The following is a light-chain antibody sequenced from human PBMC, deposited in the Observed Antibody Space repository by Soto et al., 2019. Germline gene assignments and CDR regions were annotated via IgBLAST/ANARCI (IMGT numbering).Light chain of an antibody. Sequence: QSALTQPASVSGSPGQSITISCTGTSSDVGGYNYVSWYQQHPGKAPKLMIYEVSNRPSGVSNRFSGSKSGNTASLTISGLQAEDEAGYYCSSYTSSSTYVLGTGTKLTVL. V-gene: IGLV2-14*01. CDR1: SSDVGGYNY. CDR3: SSYTSSSTYV. J-gene: IGLJ1*01. CDR2: EVS.